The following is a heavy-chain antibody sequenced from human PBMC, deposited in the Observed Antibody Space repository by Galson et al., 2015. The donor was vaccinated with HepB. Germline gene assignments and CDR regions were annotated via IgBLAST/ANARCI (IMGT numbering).Heavy chain of an antibody. Sequence: SLRLSCAASGFIFSDYYMSWIRQAPGKGLEWVSYMSSSGSTIFYADSVKGRFTISRDNAKNSLYLQMNSLRAEDTAAYYCARAALGWFDPWGQGTLVTVSS. D-gene: IGHD6-25*01. V-gene: IGHV3-11*01. CDR3: ARAALGWFDP. CDR2: MSSSGSTI. J-gene: IGHJ5*02. CDR1: GFIFSDYY.